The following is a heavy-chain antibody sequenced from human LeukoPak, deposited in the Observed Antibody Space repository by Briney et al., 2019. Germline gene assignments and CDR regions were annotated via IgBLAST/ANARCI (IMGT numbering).Heavy chain of an antibody. CDR3: ARDNFYGDYGA. J-gene: IGHJ5*02. D-gene: IGHD4-17*01. CDR2: INHSGNT. V-gene: IGHV4-38-2*02. Sequence: SETLSLTCAVSGYSISSGYYWGWIRQPPGKGLEWIGSINHSGNTHYNPSLKSRVTISVDTSKNQFSLKLSSVTAADTAVYYCARDNFYGDYGAWGQGTLVTVSS. CDR1: GYSISSGYY.